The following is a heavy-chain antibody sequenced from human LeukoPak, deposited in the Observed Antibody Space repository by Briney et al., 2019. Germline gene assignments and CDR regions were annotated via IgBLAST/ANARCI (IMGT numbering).Heavy chain of an antibody. CDR1: GFTFSSYA. J-gene: IGHJ4*02. CDR2: ISNSGVST. D-gene: IGHD4-11*01. V-gene: IGHV3-23*01. Sequence: GGSLRLSCAASGFTFSSYAMSWVRQAPGKGLEWVSVISNSGVSTYYADSVKGRFTISRDNPKNTLYLQMNSLGAEDTAVYYCAKYKISTVTVDYWGQGTLVTVSS. CDR3: AKYKISTVTVDY.